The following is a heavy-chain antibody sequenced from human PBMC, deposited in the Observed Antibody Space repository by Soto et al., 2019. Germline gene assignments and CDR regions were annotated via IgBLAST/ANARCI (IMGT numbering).Heavy chain of an antibody. CDR1: GGSFSGYY. CDR2: INHSGST. CDR3: ARGPEKTFDY. J-gene: IGHJ4*02. Sequence: SETLSLTCAVYGGSFSGYYWSWIRQPPGKGLEWIGEINHSGSTNYNPSLKSRVTISVDTSKNQFSLKLSSVTAADTAVYYCARGPEKTFDYWGQGTLVTVSS. V-gene: IGHV4-34*01.